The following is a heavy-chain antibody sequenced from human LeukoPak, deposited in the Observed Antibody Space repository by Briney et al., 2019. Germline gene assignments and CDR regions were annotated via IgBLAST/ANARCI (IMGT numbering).Heavy chain of an antibody. Sequence: PGGSLRLSCAASGFTFSSYSMNWVRQAPGKGLEWVSSISSSSSYIYYADSVKGRFTISRDNAKNSLNLQMNSLRAEDTAVYYCARVGHSSGWYPIYYYYYGMDVWGQGTTVTVSS. CDR3: ARVGHSSGWYPIYYYYYGMDV. J-gene: IGHJ6*02. D-gene: IGHD6-19*01. V-gene: IGHV3-21*01. CDR1: GFTFSSYS. CDR2: ISSSSSYI.